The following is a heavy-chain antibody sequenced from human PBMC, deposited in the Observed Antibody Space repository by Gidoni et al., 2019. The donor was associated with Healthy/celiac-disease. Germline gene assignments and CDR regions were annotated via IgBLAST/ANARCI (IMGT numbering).Heavy chain of an antibody. CDR1: GGPISSYY. CDR3: ARFHGVVPAAPDAFDI. Sequence: QVQLQESGPGLVKPSETLSLTCTVSGGPISSYYWSWIRQPPGKGLEWIGYIYYSGSTNYNPSLKSRVTISVDTSKNQFSLKLSSVTAADTAVYYCARFHGVVPAAPDAFDIWGQGTMVTVSS. V-gene: IGHV4-59*01. J-gene: IGHJ3*02. D-gene: IGHD2-2*01. CDR2: IYYSGST.